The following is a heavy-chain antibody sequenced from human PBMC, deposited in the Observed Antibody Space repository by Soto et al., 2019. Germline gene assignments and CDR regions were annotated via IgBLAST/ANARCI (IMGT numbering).Heavy chain of an antibody. Sequence: GGSLRLSCAASGFTFSSYSMNWVRQAPGKGLEWVSYISSSSSTIYYADSVKGRFTISRDNAKNSLYLQMNSLRDEDTAVYYCARGSFLGYCSGGSCPNDAFDIWGQGTMVTVSS. CDR1: GFTFSSYS. V-gene: IGHV3-48*02. CDR2: ISSSSSTI. D-gene: IGHD2-15*01. CDR3: ARGSFLGYCSGGSCPNDAFDI. J-gene: IGHJ3*02.